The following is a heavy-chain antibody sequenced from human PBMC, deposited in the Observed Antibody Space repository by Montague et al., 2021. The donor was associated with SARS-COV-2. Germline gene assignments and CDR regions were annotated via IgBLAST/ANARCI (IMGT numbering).Heavy chain of an antibody. V-gene: IGHV4-34*01. J-gene: IGHJ4*02. CDR1: GGSLSGYY. CDR3: ARHAGKRITIFGVVKGQYYFDY. D-gene: IGHD3-3*01. Sequence: SETLSLTCAVHGGSLSGYYWIWVRQSPGKGLEWIGEVNNNGDTKYSTSLKSRVAISIDTSKNQFSLKLSSVTAADTAVYYCARHAGKRITIFGVVKGQYYFDYWGQGTLVTVSS. CDR2: VNNNGDT.